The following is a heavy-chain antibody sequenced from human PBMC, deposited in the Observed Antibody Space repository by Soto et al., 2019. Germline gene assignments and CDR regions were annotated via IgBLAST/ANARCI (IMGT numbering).Heavy chain of an antibody. J-gene: IGHJ3*02. Sequence: EVQLLESGGGLVQPGGSLRLSCAASGFTFSSYAMSWVRQAPGKGLEWVSHSSGSGGTTYDADSVKGRFTISRDNSKNTLYLQMNSLRAEDTAVYYCAKSGRLGELSYDVFDMWGQETMVTVSS. CDR2: SSGSGGTT. CDR3: AKSGRLGELSYDVFDM. CDR1: GFTFSSYA. D-gene: IGHD3-16*02. V-gene: IGHV3-23*01.